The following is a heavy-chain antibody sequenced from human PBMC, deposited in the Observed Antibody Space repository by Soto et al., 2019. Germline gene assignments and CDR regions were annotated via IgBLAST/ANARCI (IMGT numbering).Heavy chain of an antibody. J-gene: IGHJ5*02. CDR2: MNPYSGNS. D-gene: IGHD3-10*01. CDR3: ARGVVTMVRGLKYSWFDP. Sequence: QVQLVQSGAEVKMPGASVKVSCTAFGYTFTSYDIQWVRQATGQGLEWMGWMNPYSGNSGYAQKFQGRVTMTRNTSISTAYMELSSMRSEDTAVYYCARGVVTMVRGLKYSWFDPWGQGTLVTVSS. V-gene: IGHV1-8*01. CDR1: GYTFTSYD.